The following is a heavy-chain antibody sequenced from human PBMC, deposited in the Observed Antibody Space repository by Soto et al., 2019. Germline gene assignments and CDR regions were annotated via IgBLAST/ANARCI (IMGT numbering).Heavy chain of an antibody. Sequence: GASVKVSCKASGYTFNYYLIHWVRQAPGQGLEWLGWINPNSGGTHYAQKFQGRVTLTRDTSISTAYMELSRLTSDDMAVYYCARVYRRWLFTSPSAGYFDYWVQRTLVTVSS. J-gene: IGHJ4*02. CDR2: INPNSGGT. CDR3: ARVYRRWLFTSPSAGYFDY. CDR1: GYTFNYYL. V-gene: IGHV1-2*02. D-gene: IGHD6-19*01.